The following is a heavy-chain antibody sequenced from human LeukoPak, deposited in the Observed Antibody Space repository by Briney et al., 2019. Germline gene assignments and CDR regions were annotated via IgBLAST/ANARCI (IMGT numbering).Heavy chain of an antibody. J-gene: IGHJ4*02. CDR1: GFTFSSYW. V-gene: IGHV3-74*03. Sequence: PGGSLRLSCAASGFTFSSYWMHWVRQAPGKGLVWVSRINSDGGSITYADSVKGRFTISRDNAKNTLYLQMNSLRVEDTALYYCTKRVKYGGTWDHFADWGQGTLVTVSS. CDR2: INSDGGSI. CDR3: TKRVKYGGTWDHFAD. D-gene: IGHD1-26*01.